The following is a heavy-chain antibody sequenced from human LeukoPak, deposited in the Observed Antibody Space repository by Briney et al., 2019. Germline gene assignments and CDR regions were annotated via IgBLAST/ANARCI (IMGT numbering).Heavy chain of an antibody. Sequence: AASVKVSCKASGYTFTDYYMHWVRQAPGQGLEWMGWINPNSGGTNYAQKFQGRVTMTRDTSISTAYMELSRLRSDDTAVYYCARVPNSGYDWYYFDYWGQGTLVTVSS. J-gene: IGHJ4*02. CDR3: ARVPNSGYDWYYFDY. CDR1: GYTFTDYY. V-gene: IGHV1-2*02. D-gene: IGHD5-12*01. CDR2: INPNSGGT.